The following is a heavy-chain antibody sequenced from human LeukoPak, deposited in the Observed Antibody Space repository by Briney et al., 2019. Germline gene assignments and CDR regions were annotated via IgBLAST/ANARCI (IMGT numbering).Heavy chain of an antibody. V-gene: IGHV1-2*02. J-gene: IGHJ5*02. CDR2: INPNSGGT. CDR1: GYTFTGYY. Sequence: GASVKVSFKASGYTFTGYYIHWVRQAPGQGLEWMGWINPNSGGTDYAQNFQGRVTLTEDTSLSTAYMELSRLGSDDTAVYFCARDLEVSSVNLGLDPWGQGTLVTVSP. CDR3: ARDLEVSSVNLGLDP. D-gene: IGHD7-27*01.